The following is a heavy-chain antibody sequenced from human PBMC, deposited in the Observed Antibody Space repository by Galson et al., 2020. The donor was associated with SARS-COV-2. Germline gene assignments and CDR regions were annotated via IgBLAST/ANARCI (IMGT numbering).Heavy chain of an antibody. CDR1: GFTFSSYA. J-gene: IGHJ3*02. Sequence: GESLKISCSASGFTFSSYAMHWVRQAPGKGLEYVSEISTNGGSTYYADSVKGRFTISRDNSKNTLYLQMSSLRAEDTAVYYCVKDLPKFGGVLGAFDIWGQGTMVTVSS. V-gene: IGHV3-64D*08. CDR3: VKDLPKFGGVLGAFDI. CDR2: ISTNGGST. D-gene: IGHD3-10*01.